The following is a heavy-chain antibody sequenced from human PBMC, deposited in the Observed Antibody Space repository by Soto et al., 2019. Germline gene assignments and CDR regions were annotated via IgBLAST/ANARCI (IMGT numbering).Heavy chain of an antibody. V-gene: IGHV4-34*01. CDR1: GGSFSGYY. Sequence: PSETLSLTCAVYGGSFSGYYWSWIRQPPGKGLEWIGEINHSGSTNYNPSLKSRVTISVDTSKNQFSLKLSSVTAADTAVYYCGRSSALRYFDWRTWIDYWGQGTLVTVSS. CDR3: GRSSALRYFDWRTWIDY. CDR2: INHSGST. D-gene: IGHD3-9*01. J-gene: IGHJ4*02.